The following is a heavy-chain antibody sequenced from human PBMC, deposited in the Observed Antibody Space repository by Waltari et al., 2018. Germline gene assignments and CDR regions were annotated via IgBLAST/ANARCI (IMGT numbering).Heavy chain of an antibody. CDR3: ARDRGGYDIDAFDI. CDR1: GYTFTGYY. Sequence: QVQLVQSGAEVKKPGASVKVSCKASGYTFTGYYMHWVRQAPGQGLEWMGWINPNSGGTNYAQKVQGWVTMTRDTSISTAYMELSRLRSDDTAVYYCARDRGGYDIDAFDIWGQGTMVTVSS. V-gene: IGHV1-2*04. CDR2: INPNSGGT. D-gene: IGHD3-9*01. J-gene: IGHJ3*02.